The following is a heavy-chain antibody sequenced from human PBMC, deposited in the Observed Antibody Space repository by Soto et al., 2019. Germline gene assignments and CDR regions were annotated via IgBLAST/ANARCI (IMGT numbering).Heavy chain of an antibody. CDR1: GGSISSNKW. V-gene: IGHV4-4*02. D-gene: IGHD2-2*01. Sequence: QVQLQESGPGLVKPSETLSLTCAVYGGSISSNKWWSWVRQPPGKGLEWIGEIYHSGSTNYNPSLQSRVTISLDKSKNQFSLKLTSVTAADSAVYYCARDDHIVVVPTSLGAMDVWDQGTTVTVSS. CDR3: ARDDHIVVVPTSLGAMDV. CDR2: IYHSGST. J-gene: IGHJ6*02.